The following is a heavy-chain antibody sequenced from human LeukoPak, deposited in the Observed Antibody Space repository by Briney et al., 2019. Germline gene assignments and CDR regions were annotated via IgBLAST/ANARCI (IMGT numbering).Heavy chain of an antibody. CDR3: AREGATTAFDY. V-gene: IGHV3-53*01. Sequence: GGSLRLSCAASGFTVSSYGMHWVGQAPGKGLEWVSIIYSGGRTYYADSAKGRFTISRDIFKNTVYLQMNSLRAEDTAVYYCAREGATTAFDYWGQGTLVTVSS. D-gene: IGHD1-26*01. CDR1: GFTVSSYG. CDR2: IYSGGRT. J-gene: IGHJ4*02.